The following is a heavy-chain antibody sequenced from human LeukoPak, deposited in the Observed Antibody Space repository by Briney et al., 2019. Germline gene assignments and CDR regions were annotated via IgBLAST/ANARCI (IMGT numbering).Heavy chain of an antibody. V-gene: IGHV3-9*01. CDR1: GFTFDDYA. Sequence: PGRSLRLSCAASGFTFDDYAMHWVRQAPGKGLEWVSGISWNSGSIGYADSVKGRFTISRDNAKNSLYLQMNSLRAEDTALYYCAKGHKDYYYYGMDVWGQGTTVTVSS. CDR3: AKGHKDYYYYGMDV. CDR2: ISWNSGSI. J-gene: IGHJ6*02.